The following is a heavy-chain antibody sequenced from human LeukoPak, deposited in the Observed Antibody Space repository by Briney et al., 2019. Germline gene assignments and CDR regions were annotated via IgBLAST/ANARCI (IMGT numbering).Heavy chain of an antibody. CDR1: GGSISSYY. J-gene: IGHJ4*02. CDR3: ARHTTVVPPHYFDY. D-gene: IGHD4-23*01. CDR2: IYYSGST. Sequence: SETLSLTCTVSGGSISSYYWSWIRQPPGKGLEWIGHIYYSGSTNYNPSLKSRVTISLDTSKNQISLKLSSVTAADTAVYYCARHTTVVPPHYFDYWGQGTLVTVSS. V-gene: IGHV4-59*08.